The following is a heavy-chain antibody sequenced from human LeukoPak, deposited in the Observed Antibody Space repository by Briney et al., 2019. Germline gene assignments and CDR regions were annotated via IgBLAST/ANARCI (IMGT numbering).Heavy chain of an antibody. CDR2: ISYDGSNK. J-gene: IGHJ4*02. CDR3: ARDGDYGTGSYYRGCIDS. D-gene: IGHD3-10*01. Sequence: LAGGSLRLSCAASGFTFSRYAMHWVRQAPGKGLEWVAVISYDGSNKYYADSVKGRFTISRDSSKNTLYLQMNSLRAEDTAVYYCARDGDYGTGSYYRGCIDSWGQGTPVTVSP. CDR1: GFTFSRYA. V-gene: IGHV3-30-3*01.